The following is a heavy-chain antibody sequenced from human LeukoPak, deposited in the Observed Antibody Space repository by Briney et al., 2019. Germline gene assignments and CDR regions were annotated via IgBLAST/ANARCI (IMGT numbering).Heavy chain of an antibody. CDR1: GGSISSGGYS. CDR3: ARAWGQYYFDY. V-gene: IGHV4-30-2*01. CDR2: IYRSGST. Sequence: SETLSVTCAVSGGSISSGGYSWSWIRQPPGKGLEWIGYIYRSGSTYYNPSLKSRVTISVDRSKNQFSLKLSSVTAADTAVYYCARAWGQYYFDYWGQGTLVTVSS. J-gene: IGHJ4*02. D-gene: IGHD7-27*01.